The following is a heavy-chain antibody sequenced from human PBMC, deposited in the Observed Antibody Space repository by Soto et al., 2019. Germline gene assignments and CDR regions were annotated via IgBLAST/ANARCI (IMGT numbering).Heavy chain of an antibody. CDR3: AIAAYCGTDSCSDAFDI. D-gene: IGHD2-21*02. Sequence: QVQLVQSGAEVKKSGASVKVSCKASGYTFTNYAMHWVRQAPGQRLEWMGWINAGNGNTKYSQQFQGRVTITRDTSASTAYMELSRLRSEDTAVYYCAIAAYCGTDSCSDAFDIWGQGTVVTVSS. V-gene: IGHV1-3*01. CDR2: INAGNGNT. CDR1: GYTFTNYA. J-gene: IGHJ3*02.